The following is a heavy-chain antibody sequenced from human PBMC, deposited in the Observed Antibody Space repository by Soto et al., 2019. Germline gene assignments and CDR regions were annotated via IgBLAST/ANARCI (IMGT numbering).Heavy chain of an antibody. V-gene: IGHV5-10-1*01. J-gene: IGHJ6*02. Sequence: PGESLKISCKGSGYSFSSYWISWVRQMPGKGLEWMGRIDPSDSYTNYSPSFQGHVTISADKSISTAYLQWSSLKASDTAMYYCASPSGAYYDILTGYYSRGSEGGYYYGMDVWGQGTTVTVSS. D-gene: IGHD3-9*01. CDR3: ASPSGAYYDILTGYYSRGSEGGYYYGMDV. CDR1: GYSFSSYW. CDR2: IDPSDSYT.